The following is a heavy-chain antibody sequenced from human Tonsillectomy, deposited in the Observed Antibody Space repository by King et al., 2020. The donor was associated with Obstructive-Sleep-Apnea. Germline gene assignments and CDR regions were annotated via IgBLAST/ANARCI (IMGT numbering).Heavy chain of an antibody. J-gene: IGHJ4*02. CDR2: ISSSSTYR. CDR3: ATPTDGYKLH. D-gene: IGHD5-24*01. CDR1: GFTFSDYY. Sequence: VQLVESGGGLVKPGGSLRLSCAASGFTFSDYYMSWIRQAPGKGLEWVSHISSSSTYRNYADSVKGRFTISRDNAKNSLYLQMNSLRVEDTAVYYCATPTDGYKLHWGQGTLVTVSS. V-gene: IGHV3-11*06.